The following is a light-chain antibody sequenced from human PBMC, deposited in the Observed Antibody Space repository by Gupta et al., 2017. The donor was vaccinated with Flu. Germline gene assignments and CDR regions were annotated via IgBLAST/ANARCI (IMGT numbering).Light chain of an antibody. V-gene: IGKV1-39*01. J-gene: IGKJ1*01. CDR3: QQSSSTPWT. CDR2: AAS. Sequence: PSSLSASVGDRITITCRASQSISTHLSWCQQKPGKAPKLLIYAASSLQSGVPSRFSGSGSGTDFTLTISSLQPEDFATYYCQQSSSTPWTFGQGTKVEIK. CDR1: QSISTH.